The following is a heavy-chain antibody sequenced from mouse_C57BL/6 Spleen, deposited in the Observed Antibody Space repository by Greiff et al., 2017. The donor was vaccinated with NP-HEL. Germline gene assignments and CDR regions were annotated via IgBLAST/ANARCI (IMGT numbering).Heavy chain of an antibody. V-gene: IGHV1-80*01. J-gene: IGHJ2*01. CDR1: GYAFSSYW. Sequence: QVQLKQSGAELVKPGASVKISCKASGYAFSSYWMNWVKQRPGKGLEWIGQIYPGDGDTNYNGKFKGKATLTADKSSSTAYMQLSSLTSEDSAVYFCARRSNYGYFDYWGQGTTLTVSS. D-gene: IGHD2-5*01. CDR3: ARRSNYGYFDY. CDR2: IYPGDGDT.